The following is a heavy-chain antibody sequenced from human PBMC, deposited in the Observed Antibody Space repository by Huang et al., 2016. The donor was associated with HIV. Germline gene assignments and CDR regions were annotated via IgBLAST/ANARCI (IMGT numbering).Heavy chain of an antibody. Sequence: QVRLDQWGAGLLKPSETLTLTCAVYGESLSGFFWSWIRQSPGRGLEWIGEITKSGRTNDNPSLKSRVTNAINKSKKQFSLKLKSVTAADTSTYYCARGRGTSWSFFDTWGQGSFVTVSS. J-gene: IGHJ5*02. V-gene: IGHV4-34*01. CDR2: ITKSGRT. D-gene: IGHD2-2*01. CDR1: GESLSGFF. CDR3: ARGRGTSWSFFDT.